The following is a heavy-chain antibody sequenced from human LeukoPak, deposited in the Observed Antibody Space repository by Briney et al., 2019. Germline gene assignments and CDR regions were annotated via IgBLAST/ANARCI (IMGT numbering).Heavy chain of an antibody. Sequence: GGSLRLSCAASGFTVSSNYMSWVRQAPGKGLEWVSVIYRGGSTYFADSVKGRFTISRDNSKNTLYLQMNSLRDEDTAVYYCASPVGPDYYYGMDVWGQGTTVTVSS. CDR3: ASPVGPDYYYGMDV. V-gene: IGHV3-66*01. D-gene: IGHD3-10*01. CDR1: GFTVSSNY. J-gene: IGHJ6*02. CDR2: IYRGGST.